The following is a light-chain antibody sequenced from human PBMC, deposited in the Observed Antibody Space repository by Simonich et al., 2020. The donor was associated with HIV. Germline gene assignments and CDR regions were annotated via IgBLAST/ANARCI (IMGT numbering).Light chain of an antibody. V-gene: IGKV3-11*01. CDR2: DAS. J-gene: IGKJ3*01. CDR1: QSVRSQ. Sequence: EIVLTQSPVTLSLSPGERATLFCRDSQSVRSQLAWYQQKPGQAPRLLIYDASNRATGIPARFSGSVSGTDFTLTVSSLEPEDFAVYYCQQRNNWPLFTFGPGTKVDIK. CDR3: QQRNNWPLFT.